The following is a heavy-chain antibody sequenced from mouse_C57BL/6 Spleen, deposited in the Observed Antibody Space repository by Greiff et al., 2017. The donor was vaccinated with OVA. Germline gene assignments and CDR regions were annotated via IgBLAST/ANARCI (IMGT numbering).Heavy chain of an antibody. CDR3: VSGGYDYDPFAY. Sequence: EADGGLVQPKGSLKLSCAASGFSFNTYAMNWVRQAPGKGLEWVARIRSKSNNYATYYADSVKDRFTISRDDSESMLYLQMNNLKTEDTAMYXCVSGGYDYDPFAYWGQGTLVTVSA. V-gene: IGHV10-1*01. J-gene: IGHJ3*01. CDR1: GFSFNTYA. D-gene: IGHD2-4*01. CDR2: IRSKSNNYAT.